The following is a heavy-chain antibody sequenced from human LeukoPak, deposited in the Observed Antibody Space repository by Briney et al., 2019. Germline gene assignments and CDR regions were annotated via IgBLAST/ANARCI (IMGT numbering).Heavy chain of an antibody. V-gene: IGHV4-59*01. CDR1: DGSITSYY. Sequence: SETLSLTCTVSDGSITSYYWNWIRQPPAKGLEWIGNIYNSGSTDYNPSLKSRVTISLNTSKNQISLKLSSVTAADTAVYYCARDKGPYWYFDLWGRGTLVTVSS. CDR2: IYNSGST. CDR3: ARDKGPYWYFDL. J-gene: IGHJ2*01.